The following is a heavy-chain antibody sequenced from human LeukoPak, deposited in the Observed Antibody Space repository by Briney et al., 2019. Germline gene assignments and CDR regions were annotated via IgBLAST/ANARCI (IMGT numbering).Heavy chain of an antibody. CDR2: IRYDGSNK. D-gene: IGHD3-22*01. V-gene: IGHV3-30*02. Sequence: GGSLRLSCAASGFTFSSYGMHWVRQAPGKGLEWVAFIRYDGSNKYYADSVKGRFTISRDNSKNTLYLQMNSLRAEDTAVYYCAKGGHYYDSSGYYHLDYWGQGTLVTVSS. J-gene: IGHJ4*02. CDR3: AKGGHYYDSSGYYHLDY. CDR1: GFTFSSYG.